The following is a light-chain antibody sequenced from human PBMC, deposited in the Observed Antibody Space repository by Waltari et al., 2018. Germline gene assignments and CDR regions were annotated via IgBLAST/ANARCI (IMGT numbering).Light chain of an antibody. V-gene: IGKV3-20*01. CDR1: QSVSSNY. Sequence: EIVLTQSPGTLSLSPGERATLSCRASQSVSSNYLAWYQQKPGQAPRLLIYGASNRANGIADRFSGSGSGTDFTLTISRLEPEDFAVYYCQQFGTSQYTFGQGTKLEIK. CDR2: GAS. CDR3: QQFGTSQYT. J-gene: IGKJ2*01.